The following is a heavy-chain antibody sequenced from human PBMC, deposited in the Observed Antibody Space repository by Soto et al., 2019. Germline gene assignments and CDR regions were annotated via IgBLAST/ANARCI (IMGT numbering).Heavy chain of an antibody. CDR2: ISGSDDST. Sequence: PGGSLRFSCAASGFTFSSYAMSWVRQAPGKGLEWVSVISGSDDSTYYADSVKGRFTISRDNSKNTLYLQMNSLRAEDTAVYYCAKRSSSSTFDYWGQGTLVTVS. V-gene: IGHV3-23*01. D-gene: IGHD6-6*01. CDR1: GFTFSSYA. CDR3: AKRSSSSTFDY. J-gene: IGHJ4*02.